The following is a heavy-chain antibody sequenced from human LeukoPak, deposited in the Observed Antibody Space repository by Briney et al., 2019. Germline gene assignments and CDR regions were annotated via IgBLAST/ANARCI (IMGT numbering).Heavy chain of an antibody. CDR2: INHSGST. J-gene: IGHJ4*02. CDR3: ARGRDFWSGYLAYFDY. CDR1: SGSFSGYY. D-gene: IGHD3-3*01. V-gene: IGHV4-34*01. Sequence: PSETLSLTCAVHSGSFSGYYWSCIRQPPGKGLEWLGEINHSGSTNYNPSLKSRVTISVDTSKNQFSLKLSSVTAADTAVYYCARGRDFWSGYLAYFDYWGQGSLVTVSS.